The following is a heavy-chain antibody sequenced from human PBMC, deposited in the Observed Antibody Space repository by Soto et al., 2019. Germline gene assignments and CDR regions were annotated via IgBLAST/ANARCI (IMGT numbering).Heavy chain of an antibody. V-gene: IGHV3-23*01. CDR2: ISGSGGST. CDR3: AKDLGRSGYYIDY. CDR1: GFTFSSYA. D-gene: IGHD3-22*01. J-gene: IGHJ4*02. Sequence: PGGSLRLSCAASGFTFSSYAMSWVRQSPGKGLEWVSAISGSGGSTYYADSVKGRFTISRDNSKNTLYLQMNSLRAEDTAVYYCAKDLGRSGYYIDYWGQGTLVTVSS.